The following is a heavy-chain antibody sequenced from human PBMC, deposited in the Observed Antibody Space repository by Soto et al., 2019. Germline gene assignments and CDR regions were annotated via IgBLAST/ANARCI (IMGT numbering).Heavy chain of an antibody. CDR2: IYYTGST. CDR1: GVSISSYY. CDR3: ASRRVGFPFDY. Sequence: QVQLQESGPGLVKPSETLSLTCTVSGVSISSYYWNWIRQTPGKGLEWIGYIYYTGSTYYNPSLRRRVTMSLEPSQSQFPLNLAPVTPAGTAVYYGASRRVGFPFDYWGQGTLVTVSS. D-gene: IGHD6-25*01. V-gene: IGHV4-59*01. J-gene: IGHJ4*02.